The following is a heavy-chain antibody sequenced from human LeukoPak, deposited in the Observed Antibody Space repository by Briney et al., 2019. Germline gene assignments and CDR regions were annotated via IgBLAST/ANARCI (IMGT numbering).Heavy chain of an antibody. CDR1: GFTFSSYC. CDR2: IKQDGSEK. CDR3: ARLYSSGFYFDY. D-gene: IGHD6-19*01. J-gene: IGHJ4*02. V-gene: IGHV3-7*03. Sequence: GGSLRLSCAASGFTFSSYCMSWVRQAPGKGLEWVANIKQDGSEKYYVDSVKGRFTISRDNAKNSLYLQMNSLRAEDTAVYYCARLYSSGFYFDYWGQGTLVTVSS.